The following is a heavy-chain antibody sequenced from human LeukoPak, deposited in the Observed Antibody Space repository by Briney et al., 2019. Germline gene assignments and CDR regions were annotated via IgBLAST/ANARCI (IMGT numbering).Heavy chain of an antibody. CDR1: GGSISSSSYY. J-gene: IGHJ4*02. Sequence: SETLSLTGTVSGGSISSSSYYWGWIRQPPGKGLEWIGSIYYSGSTYYNPSLKSRVTISVDTSKNQFSLKLSSVTAADTAVYYCASQEGLWTGDYWGQGTLVTVSS. CDR2: IYYSGST. D-gene: IGHD4/OR15-4a*01. V-gene: IGHV4-39*01. CDR3: ASQEGLWTGDY.